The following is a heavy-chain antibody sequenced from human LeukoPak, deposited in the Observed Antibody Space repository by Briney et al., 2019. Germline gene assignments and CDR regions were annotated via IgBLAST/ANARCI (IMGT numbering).Heavy chain of an antibody. CDR2: IRPDGSEE. V-gene: IGHV3-7*01. Sequence: PGGSLRLSCTASGFTFSHNWMSWDRQAPGKGLEWVASIRPDGSEEYYMDSVKGRFTISRDNAKNSLYLQMNSLRAEDTALYYCAKLLGTVTTYGYWGQGTLVTVSS. J-gene: IGHJ4*02. CDR1: GFTFSHNW. CDR3: AKLLGTVTTYGY. D-gene: IGHD1-7*01.